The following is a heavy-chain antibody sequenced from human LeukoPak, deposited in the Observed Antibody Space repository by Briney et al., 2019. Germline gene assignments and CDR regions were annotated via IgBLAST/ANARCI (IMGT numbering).Heavy chain of an antibody. CDR1: GYTFTGYY. V-gene: IGHV1-2*06. Sequence: GASVKVSCKASGYTFTGYYMHWVRQAPGQGLEWMGRINPNSGGTNYAQKFQGRVTMTRDTSISTAYMELSRLRSDDTAVYYCARNSYYDFWSGYSFDYWGQGTLVTVSS. J-gene: IGHJ4*02. CDR3: ARNSYYDFWSGYSFDY. CDR2: INPNSGGT. D-gene: IGHD3-3*01.